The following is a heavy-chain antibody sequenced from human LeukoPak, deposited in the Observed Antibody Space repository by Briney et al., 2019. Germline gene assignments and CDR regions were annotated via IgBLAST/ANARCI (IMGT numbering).Heavy chain of an antibody. V-gene: IGHV5-51*01. J-gene: IGHJ4*02. Sequence: GESLKISCQGSGYSFNTYWIGWVRQMPGKGLEWVGIIYPGDSDTRYSPSFEGQVTISADKSISTAYLQWSSLKASDTAMYYCARHSYYYDSGGYYCDYWGQGTLVTVSS. D-gene: IGHD3-22*01. CDR1: GYSFNTYW. CDR2: IYPGDSDT. CDR3: ARHSYYYDSGGYYCDY.